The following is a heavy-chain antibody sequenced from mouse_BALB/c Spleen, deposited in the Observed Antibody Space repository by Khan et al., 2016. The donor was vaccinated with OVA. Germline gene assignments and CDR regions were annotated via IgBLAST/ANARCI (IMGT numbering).Heavy chain of an antibody. V-gene: IGHV5-6*01. J-gene: IGHJ3*01. CDR1: GFTFSSYS. D-gene: IGHD4-1*01. CDR2: ISSDGDYT. CDR3: ASHFAGSFAY. Sequence: EVQVVESGGDLVKPGGSLKLSCAASGFTFSSYSMSWVRQTPDKRLEWVATISSDGDYTYFPDNVKGRFTISRDNAKNTLNLQMSSLKSDDTALYYCASHFAGSFAYWGQGTLVTVSA.